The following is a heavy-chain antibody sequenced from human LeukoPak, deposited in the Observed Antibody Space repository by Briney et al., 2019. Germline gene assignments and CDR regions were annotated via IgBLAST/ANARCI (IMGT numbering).Heavy chain of an antibody. CDR1: GFTFSSYG. CDR3: ARVQDGSSWYEYFQH. D-gene: IGHD6-13*01. J-gene: IGHJ1*01. CDR2: ISYDGSNK. V-gene: IGHV3-30*03. Sequence: GGSLRLSCAASGFTFSSYGMHWVRQAPGKGLEWVAVISYDGSNKYYADSVKGRFTISRDNAKNSLFLQMNSLRAEDTAVYYCARVQDGSSWYEYFQHWGQGTLVTVSS.